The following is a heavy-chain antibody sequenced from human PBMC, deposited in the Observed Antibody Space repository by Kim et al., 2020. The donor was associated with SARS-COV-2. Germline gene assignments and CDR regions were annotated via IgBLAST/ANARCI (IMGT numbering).Heavy chain of an antibody. CDR3: VRDDDLIDNGFDY. CDR2: IYNDGNKK. D-gene: IGHD2-8*01. J-gene: IGHJ4*02. CDR1: GFTFSNYG. V-gene: IGHV3-33*01. Sequence: GGSLRLSCAASGFTFSNYGMHWVRQAPGKGLEWVVVIYNDGNKKYYADSVKGRFTISRDNSDNTLNLQMNSLRGEDTAVYYCVRDDDLIDNGFDYWCQG.